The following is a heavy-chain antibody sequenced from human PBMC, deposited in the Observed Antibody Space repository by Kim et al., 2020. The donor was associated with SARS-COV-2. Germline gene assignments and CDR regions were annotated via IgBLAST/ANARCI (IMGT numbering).Heavy chain of an antibody. Sequence: GGSLRLSCAASGFTFSSYGMHWVRQAPGKGLEWVAVISYDGSNKYYADSVKGRFTISRDNSKNTLYLQMNSLRAEDTAVYYCAKAPYYDTAWDYYYGMDVWGQGTTVTVSS. CDR3: AKAPYYDTAWDYYYGMDV. D-gene: IGHD3-22*01. V-gene: IGHV3-30*18. J-gene: IGHJ6*02. CDR2: ISYDGSNK. CDR1: GFTFSSYG.